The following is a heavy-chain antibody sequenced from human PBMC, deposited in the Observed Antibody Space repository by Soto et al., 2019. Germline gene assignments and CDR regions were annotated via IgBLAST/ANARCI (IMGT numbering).Heavy chain of an antibody. V-gene: IGHV4-31*03. D-gene: IGHD5-12*01. Sequence: SETLSLTCTVSGASISSGGYYWSWIRQHPGKGLEWIGYIYHSGTTPYNPSLKSRLTMSVDTSENQFFLKLSSVTAADTDGYYCARDYSGYGWFDSWGQGALVIVTS. CDR2: IYHSGTT. J-gene: IGHJ5*01. CDR3: ARDYSGYGWFDS. CDR1: GASISSGGYY.